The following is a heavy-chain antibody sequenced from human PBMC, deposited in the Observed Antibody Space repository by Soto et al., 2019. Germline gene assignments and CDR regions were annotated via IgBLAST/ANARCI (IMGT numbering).Heavy chain of an antibody. CDR1: GYSFTSYG. Sequence: ASVKVSCKASGYSFTSYGISWVRQAPGQGLEWMGWISPYNGNTKYAQNFQGRVTMTTDTSTYTVYMEMSSLRSEDTAVYFCARVTDYFDTIGYSREYFQHWGQGTPVTVSS. CDR2: ISPYNGNT. V-gene: IGHV1-18*04. D-gene: IGHD3-22*01. J-gene: IGHJ1*01. CDR3: ARVTDYFDTIGYSREYFQH.